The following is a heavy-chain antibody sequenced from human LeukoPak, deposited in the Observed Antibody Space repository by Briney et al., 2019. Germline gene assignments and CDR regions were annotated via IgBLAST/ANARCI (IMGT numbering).Heavy chain of an antibody. CDR1: GFTFSSYN. D-gene: IGHD3-10*01. V-gene: IGHV3-21*01. Sequence: PGGSLRLSCAASGFTFSSYNMNWVRQAPGKGLEWVSSISSSSSYIYYADSVKGRFTISRDNAKNSLYLQMNSLRAEDTAVYYCARNTGITMVRGALVEWGQGTLVTVSS. CDR2: ISSSSSYI. J-gene: IGHJ4*02. CDR3: ARNTGITMVRGALVE.